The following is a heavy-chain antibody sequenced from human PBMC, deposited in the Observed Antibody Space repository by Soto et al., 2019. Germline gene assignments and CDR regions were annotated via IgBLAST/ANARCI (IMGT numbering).Heavy chain of an antibody. V-gene: IGHV4-59*01. Sequence: SETLSLTCTVSGGSISSYYWSWIRQPPGKGLEWIGYIYYSGSTNYNPSLKSRVTISVDTSKNQFSLKLSSVTSEDTAVYYCARDQSWHDLVWWFDPWGQGTLVTVSS. J-gene: IGHJ5*02. D-gene: IGHD1-1*01. CDR2: IYYSGST. CDR1: GGSISSYY. CDR3: ARDQSWHDLVWWFDP.